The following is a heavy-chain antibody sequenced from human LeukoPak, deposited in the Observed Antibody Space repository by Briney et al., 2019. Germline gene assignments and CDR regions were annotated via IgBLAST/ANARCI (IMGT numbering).Heavy chain of an antibody. CDR1: GFTSSSYG. CDR3: AKDWDIAFDY. D-gene: IGHD5-12*01. V-gene: IGHV3-30*18. Sequence: GGSLRLSCAASGFTSSSYGMHWVRQAPGKGLEWVAVISYDGSNKYYADSVKGRFTISRDNSKNTLYLQMNSLRAEDTAVYYCAKDWDIAFDYWGQGTLVTVSS. J-gene: IGHJ4*02. CDR2: ISYDGSNK.